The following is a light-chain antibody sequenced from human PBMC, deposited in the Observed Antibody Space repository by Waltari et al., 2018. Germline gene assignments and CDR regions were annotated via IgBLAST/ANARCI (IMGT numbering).Light chain of an antibody. Sequence: QSVLAQPPSASGTPGQMVTISCSGSSSNIGDNTLNWYPQPPGTAPKLVIYTNSQRPSGVPARFSGSKSGTSGSLAISGLQSEDEADYYCAAWDDSLNGPVFGGGTKLTVL. CDR3: AAWDDSLNGPV. CDR2: TNS. CDR1: SSNIGDNT. J-gene: IGLJ3*02. V-gene: IGLV1-44*01.